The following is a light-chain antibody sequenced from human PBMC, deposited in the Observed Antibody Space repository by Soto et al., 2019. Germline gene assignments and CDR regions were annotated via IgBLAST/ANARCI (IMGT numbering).Light chain of an antibody. CDR3: QQRNPLT. CDR1: QSISSW. Sequence: DIQMTQSPATLSASVGDSVTITCRASQSISSWLAWYQQKPGKAPKLLIYKASTLKSGVPSRFSGGGSGTDFTLTISSLEPEDFAVYYCQQRNPLTFGGGTKLEIK. V-gene: IGKV1-5*03. CDR2: KAS. J-gene: IGKJ4*01.